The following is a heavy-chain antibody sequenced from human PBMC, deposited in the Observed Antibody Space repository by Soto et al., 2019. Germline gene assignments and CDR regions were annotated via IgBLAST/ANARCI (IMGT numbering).Heavy chain of an antibody. V-gene: IGHV4-59*01. CDR2: IYYSGST. CDR3: ARVGGGWFDP. CDR1: GDSINSDY. J-gene: IGHJ5*02. D-gene: IGHD2-15*01. Sequence: PSETLSLTCIVSGDSINSDYWSWIRQPPGKGLEWIGWIYYSGSTNYNPSLQSRVTISVDTSKNQFSLKLSSVTAADTAVYYCARVGGGWFDPWGQGTLVTVSS.